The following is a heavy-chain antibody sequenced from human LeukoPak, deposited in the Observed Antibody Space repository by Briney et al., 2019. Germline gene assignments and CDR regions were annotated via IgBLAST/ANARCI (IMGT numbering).Heavy chain of an antibody. CDR3: ARPSINDYGDCGH. D-gene: IGHD4-17*01. CDR1: GFTFSDYY. J-gene: IGHJ4*02. CDR2: ISSSSSYT. V-gene: IGHV3-11*06. Sequence: GGSLRLSCAASGFTFSDYYMSWIRQAPGKGLEWVSYISSSSSYTNYADSVKGRFTISRDNAKNSLYLQMNSLRAEDTAVYYCARPSINDYGDCGHWGQGTLVTVSS.